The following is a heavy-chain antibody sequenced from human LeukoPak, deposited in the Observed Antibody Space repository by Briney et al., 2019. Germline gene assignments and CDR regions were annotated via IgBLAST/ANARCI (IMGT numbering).Heavy chain of an antibody. J-gene: IGHJ2*01. D-gene: IGHD2-21*02. CDR1: GYSISSGYY. Sequence: SETLSLTCTVSGYSISSGYYWGWIRQPPGKGLEWIGSIYHSGSTYYNPSLKSRVTISVDTSKNQFSLKLSSVTAADTAVYYCARDLGSIVVVTAIDSPRYFDLWGRGTLVTVSS. CDR2: IYHSGST. CDR3: ARDLGSIVVVTAIDSPRYFDL. V-gene: IGHV4-38-2*02.